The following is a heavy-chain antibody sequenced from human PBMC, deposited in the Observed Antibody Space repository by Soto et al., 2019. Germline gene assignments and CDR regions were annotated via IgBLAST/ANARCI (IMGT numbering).Heavy chain of an antibody. D-gene: IGHD3-3*01. J-gene: IGHJ4*02. CDR3: ARDFGHGYYLDY. V-gene: IGHV3-7*01. CDR1: GFTFSSYS. Sequence: GGSLRLSCAASGFTFSSYSMSWVRQAPGKGLEWVANINKNGGEKYYVDSVKGRFTISRDNAKNSLYLQMNSLRDEDTAVYFCARDFGHGYYLDYWGRGTLVTVSS. CDR2: INKNGGEK.